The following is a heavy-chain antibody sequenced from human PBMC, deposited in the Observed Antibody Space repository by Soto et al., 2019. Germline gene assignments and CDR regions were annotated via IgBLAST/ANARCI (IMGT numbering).Heavy chain of an antibody. V-gene: IGHV4-59*01. CDR1: GGSMNNYF. Sequence: PSETLSLTCTVSGGSMNNYFWSWIRQSPGKGLEWIGHIYYNGGTNYSPSLKSRVTISVDTSKNQFSLRLTSVTAADTAVYYCAGPRVARFDYWGQGALVTVSS. CDR2: IYYNGGT. CDR3: AGPRVARFDY. J-gene: IGHJ4*02. D-gene: IGHD2-15*01.